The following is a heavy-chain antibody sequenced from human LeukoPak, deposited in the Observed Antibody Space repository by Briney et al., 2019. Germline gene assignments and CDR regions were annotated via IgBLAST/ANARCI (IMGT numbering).Heavy chain of an antibody. Sequence: GGSLRLSCAASGFTFSSYAMSWVRQAPGKGLEWVSAISGSGGSTYYADSVKGRFTISRDNSKNTLYLQMNSLRAEDTAVYYCAKGSFTIFEVVTYNYFDYWGQGTLVTVSS. J-gene: IGHJ4*02. D-gene: IGHD3-3*01. V-gene: IGHV3-23*01. CDR3: AKGSFTIFEVVTYNYFDY. CDR1: GFTFSSYA. CDR2: ISGSGGST.